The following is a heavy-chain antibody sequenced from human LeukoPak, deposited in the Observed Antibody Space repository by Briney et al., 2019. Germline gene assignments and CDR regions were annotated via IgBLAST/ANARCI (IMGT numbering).Heavy chain of an antibody. CDR1: GFTFSSYA. V-gene: IGHV3-23*01. J-gene: IGHJ4*02. Sequence: PGGSLRLSCAASGFTFSSYAMSWVRQAPGKGLEWVSATSGSGGSTYYADSVKGRFTISRDNSKNTLYLQMDRLRAEDTAVYYCARDLGKGNYLDYWGQGTPVTVSS. CDR2: TSGSGGST. CDR3: ARDLGKGNYLDY.